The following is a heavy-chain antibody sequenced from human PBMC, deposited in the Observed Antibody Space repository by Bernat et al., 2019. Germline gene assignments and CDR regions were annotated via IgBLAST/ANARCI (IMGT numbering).Heavy chain of an antibody. CDR1: GFTFSSYA. CDR3: ARDGPDYFNSRAYPFGHWYFDL. V-gene: IGHV3-48*04. D-gene: IGHD2/OR15-2a*01. CDR2: ISSSSSYT. J-gene: IGHJ2*01. Sequence: EVQLLESGGGLVQPGGSLRLSCAASGFTFSSYAMSWVRQAPGKGLDWVSYISSSSSYTNYADSVKGRFTISRDNAKNSLYLQMNSLRAEDTAVYYCARDGPDYFNSRAYPFGHWYFDLWGRGSLVTVSS.